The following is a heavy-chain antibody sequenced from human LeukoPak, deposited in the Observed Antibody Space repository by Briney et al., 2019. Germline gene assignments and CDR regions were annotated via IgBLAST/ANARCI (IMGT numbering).Heavy chain of an antibody. Sequence: GESLKISCKGSEHSFITYWIAWVRQMPGKGLEWMGIIYPADSETRYSPSFQGQVTISADKSISTAYLQWSSLKASDTAIYYCARQSGDLLHFDYWGQGTLVTVSS. CDR3: ARQSGDLLHFDY. V-gene: IGHV5-51*01. J-gene: IGHJ4*02. CDR2: IYPADSET. D-gene: IGHD1-26*01. CDR1: EHSFITYW.